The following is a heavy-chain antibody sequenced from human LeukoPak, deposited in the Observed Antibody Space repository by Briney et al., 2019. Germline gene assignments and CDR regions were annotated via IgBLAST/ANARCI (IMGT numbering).Heavy chain of an antibody. V-gene: IGHV4-31*03. Sequence: SETLSLTCTVSGGSISSGGYYWSWIRQHPGKGLEWIGYIYYSGSTYYNPSLKSRVTISVDTSKNQFSLKLSSVTAADTAVYYCARSYYYDSSGPFDYWGQGALVTVSS. CDR3: ARSYYYDSSGPFDY. CDR1: GGSISSGGYY. D-gene: IGHD3-22*01. CDR2: IYYSGST. J-gene: IGHJ4*02.